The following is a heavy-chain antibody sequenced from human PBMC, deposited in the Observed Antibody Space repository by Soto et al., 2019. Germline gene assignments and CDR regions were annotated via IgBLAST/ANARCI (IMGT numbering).Heavy chain of an antibody. Sequence: EVQLVESGGGLVQPGGSPRLSCAASGFTFSSYWMYWVRQAPGKGLVCVSRTNSDGSDTSYADSVKGRFTISRDNAKNTLYLQMNSLRAEDTAVYYCARDRGWSLFDYWGQGTLVTVSS. CDR3: ARDRGWSLFDY. J-gene: IGHJ4*02. D-gene: IGHD6-19*01. V-gene: IGHV3-74*01. CDR2: TNSDGSDT. CDR1: GFTFSSYW.